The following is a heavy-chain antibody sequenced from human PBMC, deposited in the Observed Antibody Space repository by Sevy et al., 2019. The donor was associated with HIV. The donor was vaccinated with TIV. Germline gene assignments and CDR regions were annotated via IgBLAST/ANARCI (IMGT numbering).Heavy chain of an antibody. J-gene: IGHJ1*01. CDR1: GFIFSGYV. CDR2: ISASGGST. CDR3: AKDASSSRTGGTFQH. D-gene: IGHD6-13*01. Sequence: GGSLRLSCAASGFIFSGYVMSWVRQAPGKGLEWVSGISASGGSTYYANSVKGRFTISRDNSKNTLDLQMYSLRVKDTAVYYCAKDASSSRTGGTFQHWGQGTLVTVSS. V-gene: IGHV3-23*01.